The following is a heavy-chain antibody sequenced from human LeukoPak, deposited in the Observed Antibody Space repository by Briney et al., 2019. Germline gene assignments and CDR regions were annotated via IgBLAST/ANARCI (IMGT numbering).Heavy chain of an antibody. V-gene: IGHV3-74*03. CDR3: VVGSGGHYS. D-gene: IGHD2-15*01. Sequence: GGSLRLSCAASGFTFNSNWMHWVRQAPGQGLVWVSRINSDASSTTYADSVKGRFTISRDNAKNTLYLQMSSLRAEDTAVYYCVVGSGGHYSWGQGTLVTVSS. CDR1: GFTFNSNW. CDR2: INSDASST. J-gene: IGHJ4*02.